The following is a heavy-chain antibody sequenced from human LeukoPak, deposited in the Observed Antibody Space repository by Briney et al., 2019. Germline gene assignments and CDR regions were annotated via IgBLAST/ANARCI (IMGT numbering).Heavy chain of an antibody. CDR1: EFSVGSNY. CDR2: IYSGGST. CDR3: ARDGSSWPTEGWFDP. V-gene: IGHV3-66*01. D-gene: IGHD6-13*01. J-gene: IGHJ5*02. Sequence: GGSLRLSCAASEFSVGSNYMTWVRQAPGKGLEWVSLIYSGGSTYYADSVKGRFTISRDNSKNTLYLQMNSLRAEDTAVYYCARDGSSWPTEGWFDPWGQGTLVTVSS.